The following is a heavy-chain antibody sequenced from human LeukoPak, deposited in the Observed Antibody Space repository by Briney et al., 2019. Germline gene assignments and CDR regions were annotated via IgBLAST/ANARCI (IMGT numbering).Heavy chain of an antibody. CDR3: ARSYCSTSSCYASDY. J-gene: IGHJ4*02. CDR1: GFTFSWFS. Sequence: KSGGSLRLCCVASGFTFSWFSMNWVRQATGKGLEWVSSISSSSDYIYYADSLEGRFTISRDNARNSLYLHMDSLRAEDTAVYYCARSYCSTSSCYASDYWGQGTVVTVSS. V-gene: IGHV3-21*01. CDR2: ISSSSDYI. D-gene: IGHD2-2*01.